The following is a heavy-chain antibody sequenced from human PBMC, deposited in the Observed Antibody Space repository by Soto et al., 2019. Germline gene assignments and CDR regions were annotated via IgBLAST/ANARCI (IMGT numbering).Heavy chain of an antibody. Sequence: EVQLVESGGGLVQPGGSLRLSCAASGFTFSSYSMNWVRQAPGKGLEWVSYISSSSSTIYYADSVKGRFTISRDNAKNSLYLQMNSLRAEDTAVYYCARDAHETHGGSYPYYFNYWGQGTLVTVSS. CDR3: ARDAHETHGGSYPYYFNY. CDR1: GFTFSSYS. J-gene: IGHJ4*02. CDR2: ISSSSSTI. D-gene: IGHD1-26*01. V-gene: IGHV3-48*01.